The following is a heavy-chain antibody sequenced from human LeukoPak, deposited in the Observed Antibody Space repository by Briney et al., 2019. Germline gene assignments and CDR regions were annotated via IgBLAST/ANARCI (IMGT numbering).Heavy chain of an antibody. CDR1: GFTFSSYA. Sequence: GGSLRLSCAASGFTFSSYAMSWVRQAPGKGLEWVSAISGSGGSTYYADSVKGRFTISRDNSKNTLYLQMNSLRAEDTAVYYCAKDLRNDYYDSSGSDYWGQGTLVTVSS. J-gene: IGHJ4*02. V-gene: IGHV3-23*01. CDR2: ISGSGGST. CDR3: AKDLRNDYYDSSGSDY. D-gene: IGHD3-22*01.